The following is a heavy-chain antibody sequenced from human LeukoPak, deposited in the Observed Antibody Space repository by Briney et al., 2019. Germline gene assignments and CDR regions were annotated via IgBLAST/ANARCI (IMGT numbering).Heavy chain of an antibody. V-gene: IGHV3-23*01. CDR2: ISGTGGST. CDR1: GFTFSTYA. CDR3: AKDYEPLVGVHRWGDWFDP. Sequence: GGSLRLSCAASGFTFSTYAMTWVRQAPGKGLEWGSLISGTGGSTYYADSVKGRFTISRDNSKNTLYLQMNSLRAEDTAVYYCAKDYEPLVGVHRWGDWFDPWGQGTLVTVSS. D-gene: IGHD1-26*01. J-gene: IGHJ5*02.